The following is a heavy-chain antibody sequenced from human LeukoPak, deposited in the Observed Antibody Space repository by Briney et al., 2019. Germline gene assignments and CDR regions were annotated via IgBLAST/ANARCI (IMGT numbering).Heavy chain of an antibody. D-gene: IGHD4-11*01. CDR3: ARLSDPSKSPGPLDI. V-gene: IGHV1-69*13. J-gene: IGHJ6*04. Sequence: SVTVSCKASGDTFNSVALSWVRLAPGQGLEWMGGIIPIFGTANYAQRFLGRVTITSDESTSTAYMEINSLTSEDTAVYYCARLSDPSKSPGPLDIWGKGTTVTVSS. CDR2: IIPIFGTA. CDR1: GDTFNSVA.